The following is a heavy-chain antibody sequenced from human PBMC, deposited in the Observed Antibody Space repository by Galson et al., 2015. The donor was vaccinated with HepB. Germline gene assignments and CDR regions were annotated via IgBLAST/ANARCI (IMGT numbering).Heavy chain of an antibody. V-gene: IGHV3-7*01. Sequence: SLRLSCAASGFTFSSSWMNWVRQAPGKGLEWVANIKPDGSEKYYVDSVKGRFTISRDDAKNSLYLQMNSLRAEDTAVYYCARALTAAGNDWGQGTLVTVSS. CDR3: ARALTAAGND. CDR1: GFTFSSSW. D-gene: IGHD6-13*01. J-gene: IGHJ4*02. CDR2: IKPDGSEK.